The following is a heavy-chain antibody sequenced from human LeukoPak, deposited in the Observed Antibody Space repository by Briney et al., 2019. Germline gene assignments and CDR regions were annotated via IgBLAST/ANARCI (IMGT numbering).Heavy chain of an antibody. V-gene: IGHV4-59*01. CDR3: ARTTEGYCRGRSCYSYYYYMDV. CDR1: GGSISSYY. Sequence: PSESLSLTCTVSGGSISSYYWSWIRQPPGKGLEWIGYIYYSGSTNYNPSLKSRVTISVDTSKNQFSLKLSSVTAADTAVYYCARTTEGYCRGRSCYSYYYYMDVWGKGTTVTVSS. J-gene: IGHJ6*03. CDR2: IYYSGST. D-gene: IGHD2-15*01.